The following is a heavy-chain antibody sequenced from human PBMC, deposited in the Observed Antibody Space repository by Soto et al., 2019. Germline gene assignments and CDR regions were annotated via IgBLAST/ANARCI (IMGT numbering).Heavy chain of an antibody. J-gene: IGHJ4*02. CDR2: IDYSGSP. CDR1: GGSISTTSLY. CDR3: ASHIAESGIIASV. Sequence: QLQLQESGPGLVKPSETLSLTCTVSGGSISTTSLYWGWIRQPPGKGLEWIGSIDYSGSPKYNPSVKGRVTRSVATSKNQFSLKVTSLTATDTGEYYCASHIAESGIIASVWGPGILVTVSS. V-gene: IGHV4-39*01. D-gene: IGHD2-15*01.